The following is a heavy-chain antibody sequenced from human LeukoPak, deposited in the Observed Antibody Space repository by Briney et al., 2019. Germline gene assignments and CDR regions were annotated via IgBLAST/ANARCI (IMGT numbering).Heavy chain of an antibody. J-gene: IGHJ1*01. CDR3: ATNLIGAGEYFQQ. CDR2: ISSGGDIM. CDR1: GFTFITSW. Sequence: SGGSLRLSCAASGFTFITSWMSWLRQAPGKGLQWVSYISSGGDIMHYADSVKGRFTSSRDNAKNSGYLEMNSLGAEDTAVYYCATNLIGAGEYFQQWGQGTLVTVSS. V-gene: IGHV3-11*01. D-gene: IGHD2/OR15-2a*01.